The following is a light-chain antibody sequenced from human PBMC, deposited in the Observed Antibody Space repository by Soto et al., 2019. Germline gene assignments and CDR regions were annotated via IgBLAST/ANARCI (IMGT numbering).Light chain of an antibody. CDR3: ASWDDSLDGVV. Sequence: QPVLTQPPSASETPGQRVTISCSGGSSNIGSNTVDWYQHLPGTAPKLLISSDNQRPSGVPDRFSGSKSGTSASLAISGLQSEDEGDYYCASWDDSLDGVVFGGGTKLTVL. CDR1: SSNIGSNT. V-gene: IGLV1-44*01. J-gene: IGLJ2*01. CDR2: SDN.